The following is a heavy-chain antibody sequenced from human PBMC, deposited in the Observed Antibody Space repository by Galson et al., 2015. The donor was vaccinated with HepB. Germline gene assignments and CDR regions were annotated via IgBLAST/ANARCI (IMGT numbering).Heavy chain of an antibody. Sequence: LRLSCAASGFTFSNYGMHWVRQAPGKGLEWVVIILYDGSKEYYADSVKGRFTISRDNSKNTVYLVMNSLTAEDTAVYYCAKDSTGVYFDSWGQGTLVTVSS. V-gene: IGHV3-30*18. D-gene: IGHD7-27*01. CDR3: AKDSTGVYFDS. J-gene: IGHJ4*02. CDR2: ILYDGSKE. CDR1: GFTFSNYG.